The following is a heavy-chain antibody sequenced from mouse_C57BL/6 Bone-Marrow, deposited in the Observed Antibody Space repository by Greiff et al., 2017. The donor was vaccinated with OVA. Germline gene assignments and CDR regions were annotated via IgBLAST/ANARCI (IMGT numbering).Heavy chain of an antibody. CDR1: GSTFTSYW. D-gene: IGHD1-1*01. J-gene: IGHJ1*03. CDR2: IDPSDSET. Sequence: QVQLQQPGAELVRPGSSVKLSCKASGSTFTSYWMHWVKQRPIQGLEWIGNIDPSDSETHYNQTFKDKATLTVDKSSSTAYMQLNSLTSEDSAVYYCARRAYYYGSSWYFDVWGTGTTVTVSS. CDR3: ARRAYYYGSSWYFDV. V-gene: IGHV1-52*01.